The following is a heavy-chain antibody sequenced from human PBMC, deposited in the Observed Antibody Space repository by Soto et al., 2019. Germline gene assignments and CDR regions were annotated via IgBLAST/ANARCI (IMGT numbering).Heavy chain of an antibody. CDR3: ARVGPPYYYDSSGYHN. D-gene: IGHD3-22*01. J-gene: IGHJ4*02. Sequence: ASVKVSCKASGYTFTSYGISWVRQAPGQGLEWMGWISAYNGNTNYAQKLQGRVTMTTDTSTSTAYMELRSLRSDDTAVYYCARVGPPYYYDSSGYHNWGQGTLVTVSS. CDR2: ISAYNGNT. V-gene: IGHV1-18*01. CDR1: GYTFTSYG.